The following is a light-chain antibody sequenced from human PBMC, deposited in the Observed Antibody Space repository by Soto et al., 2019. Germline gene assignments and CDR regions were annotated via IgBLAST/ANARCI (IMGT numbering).Light chain of an antibody. CDR2: GAS. V-gene: IGKV3-20*01. J-gene: IGKJ2*01. CDR1: QSVSSSY. CDR3: QQYGRSRGT. Sequence: EIVLTQSPGTLSLSPGERATISYRASQSVSSSYLAWYQQTPGQAPRLLIYGASSRATGIPDRFSGSGSGTDLTLTISRLEPEDFAVYYGQQYGRSRGTFGQGTKLEIK.